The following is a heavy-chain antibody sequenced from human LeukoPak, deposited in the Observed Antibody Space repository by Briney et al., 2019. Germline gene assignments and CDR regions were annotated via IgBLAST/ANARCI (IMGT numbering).Heavy chain of an antibody. V-gene: IGHV3-23*01. Sequence: QPGGSLRLSCAASGFTFSSSAMSWVRQAPGKGLEWVSAISNNGGYTYYADSVQGRFTISRDNSKNTLYLQMDSLRAEDTAVYYCAKRYYYGSGSHTSFDYWGQGTLVTVSS. CDR3: AKRYYYGSGSHTSFDY. D-gene: IGHD3-10*01. CDR2: ISNNGGYT. J-gene: IGHJ4*02. CDR1: GFTFSSSA.